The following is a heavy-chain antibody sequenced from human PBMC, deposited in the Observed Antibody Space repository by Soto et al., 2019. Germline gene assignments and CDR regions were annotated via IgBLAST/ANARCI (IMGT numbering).Heavy chain of an antibody. CDR3: ARVPAATNAYYYYNYMDV. J-gene: IGHJ6*03. CDR1: GFTFSSYS. D-gene: IGHD2-2*01. V-gene: IGHV3-21*01. CDR2: ISSSSSYI. Sequence: PGGSLRLSCAASGFTFSSYSMNWVRQAPGKGLEWVSSISSSSSYIYYADSVKGRFTISRDNAKNSLYLQMNSLRAEDTAVYYCARVPAATNAYYYYNYMDVWRKGTTVTV.